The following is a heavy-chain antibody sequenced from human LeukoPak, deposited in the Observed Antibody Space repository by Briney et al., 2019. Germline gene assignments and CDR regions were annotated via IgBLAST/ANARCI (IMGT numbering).Heavy chain of an antibody. CDR2: INPNSGGT. CDR1: GYTFTGYY. Sequence: GASVKVSCKASGYTFTGYYMHWVRQAPGQGLEWMGWINPNSGGTNYAQKFQGRVTMTRDTSISTAYMELSRLRSDDTAVYYCARRIRPAGTPFDYWGRGTLVTVSS. D-gene: IGHD6-19*01. CDR3: ARRIRPAGTPFDY. V-gene: IGHV1-2*02. J-gene: IGHJ4*02.